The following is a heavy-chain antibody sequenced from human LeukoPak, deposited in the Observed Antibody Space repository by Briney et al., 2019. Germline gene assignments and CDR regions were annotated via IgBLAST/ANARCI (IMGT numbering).Heavy chain of an antibody. V-gene: IGHV3-23*01. CDR3: AKGGPGRVVVSYYFDY. J-gene: IGHJ4*02. D-gene: IGHD2-2*01. Sequence: GGSLRLSCAASGFTFSSYAMSWVRQAPGKGLEWVSAISGSGGSTYYADSVKGRFTISRDNSKNTLYLQMNSLRAEDTAVYYCAKGGPGRVVVSYYFDYWGQGTLVTVSS. CDR2: ISGSGGST. CDR1: GFTFSSYA.